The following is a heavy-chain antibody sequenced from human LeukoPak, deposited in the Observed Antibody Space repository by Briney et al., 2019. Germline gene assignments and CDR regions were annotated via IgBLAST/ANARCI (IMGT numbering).Heavy chain of an antibody. J-gene: IGHJ2*01. Sequence: SETLSLTCAVYGGSFSGYYWSWIRQPPGKGLEWIGEINHSGSTNYNPSLKSRVTISVDTSKNQFTLKLSSVTAADTAVYYCARGPRGMAPRERKVFELWGRGTLVTVSS. D-gene: IGHD5-24*01. CDR1: GGSFSGYY. CDR3: ARGPRGMAPRERKVFEL. V-gene: IGHV4-34*01. CDR2: INHSGST.